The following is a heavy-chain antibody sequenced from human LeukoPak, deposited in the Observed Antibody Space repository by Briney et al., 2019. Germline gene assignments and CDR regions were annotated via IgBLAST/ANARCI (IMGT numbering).Heavy chain of an antibody. CDR1: GGTFSSYA. Sequence: GASVKVSCKASGGTFSSYAISWVRQAPGEGLEWMGWINPNSGGTNYAQKFQGRVIMTRDTSISTAYMELSRLNSDDTAVYYCAKNMGYGDYWYFDLWGRGTLVTVSS. V-gene: IGHV1-2*02. CDR2: INPNSGGT. J-gene: IGHJ2*01. CDR3: AKNMGYGDYWYFDL. D-gene: IGHD4-17*01.